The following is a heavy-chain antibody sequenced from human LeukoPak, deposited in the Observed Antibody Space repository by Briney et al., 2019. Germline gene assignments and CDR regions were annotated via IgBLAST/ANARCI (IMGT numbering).Heavy chain of an antibody. V-gene: IGHV4-38-2*01. CDR3: ARVHYQYYMDV. J-gene: IGHJ6*03. CDR1: GYSISSGYY. Sequence: SETLSLTCAVSGYSISSGYYWGWIRQPPGKGLEWIGSIYHSGSTYYNPSLKSRVTISVDTSKNQFSLKLSSVTAADTAVYYCARVHYQYYMDVWGKGTTVTVSS. CDR2: IYHSGST. D-gene: IGHD3-10*01.